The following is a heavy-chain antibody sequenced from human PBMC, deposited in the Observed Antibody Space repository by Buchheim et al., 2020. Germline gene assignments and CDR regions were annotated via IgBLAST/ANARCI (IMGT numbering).Heavy chain of an antibody. D-gene: IGHD6-13*01. Sequence: EVQLLESGGGLVQPEGSLRLSCAASGFSFSSNAMTWVRQAPGKGLEWVSVISGSGDAAHYADSVKGRFTISRDNSKNTLYLQMNSLRAEDTAVYYCVKDAAYSSSWSDFDYWGQGTL. CDR3: VKDAAYSSSWSDFDY. CDR1: GFSFSSNA. V-gene: IGHV3-23*01. CDR2: ISGSGDAA. J-gene: IGHJ4*02.